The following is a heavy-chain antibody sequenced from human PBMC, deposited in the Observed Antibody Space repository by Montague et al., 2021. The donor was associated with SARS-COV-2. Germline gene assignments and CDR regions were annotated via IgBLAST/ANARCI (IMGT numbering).Heavy chain of an antibody. CDR3: ARGHLSVSMIVVVLTSASYYFDY. V-gene: IGHV4-34*01. CDR1: GGSFGDDH. J-gene: IGHJ4*02. CDR2: IKQSGRT. Sequence: SETLPLTCAVYGGSFGDDHWSWIRQPPGKGLERIGDIKQSGRTNYNPSLKSRVTILVDTSKNQFSLKVTSLTAADTAVYFCARGHLSVSMIVVVLTSASYYFDYWGQGAQVTVSS. D-gene: IGHD3-22*01.